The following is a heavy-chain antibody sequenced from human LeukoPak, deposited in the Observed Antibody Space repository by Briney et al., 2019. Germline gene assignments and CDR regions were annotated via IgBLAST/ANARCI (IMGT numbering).Heavy chain of an antibody. J-gene: IGHJ3*02. CDR3: ARGSSGGSSLDAFDN. Sequence: GGSLRLSCAASGFTFSSYALHWVRQAPGKGLEWLAVISYDGRNKDYADSVKGRFTISRDNSKNTLYLQMNSLRAGDTAVYYCARGSSGGSSLDAFDNWGQGTTVTVST. CDR1: GFTFSSYA. V-gene: IGHV3-30*04. D-gene: IGHD2-15*01. CDR2: ISYDGRNK.